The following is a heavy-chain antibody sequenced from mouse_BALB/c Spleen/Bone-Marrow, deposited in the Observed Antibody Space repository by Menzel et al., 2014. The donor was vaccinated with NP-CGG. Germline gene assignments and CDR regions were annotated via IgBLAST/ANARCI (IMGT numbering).Heavy chain of an antibody. V-gene: IGHV5-12-1*01. CDR2: ISSGGGST. D-gene: IGHD3-1*01. CDR3: ARHKLGRLFFDV. J-gene: IGHJ1*01. CDR1: GFAFSSYD. Sequence: EVKLMESGGGLVKPGVSLKLSCAASGFAFSSYDMSWVRQTPEKRLEWVAYISSGGGSTYYPDTVKGRFTISRDNAKNTLYLQMSSLKSEDTAMYYGARHKLGRLFFDVWGAGTTVTVSS.